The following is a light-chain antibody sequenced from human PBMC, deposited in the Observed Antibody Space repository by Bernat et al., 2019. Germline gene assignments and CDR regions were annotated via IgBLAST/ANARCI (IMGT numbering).Light chain of an antibody. V-gene: IGKV1-39*01. CDR3: QQSYSFPWT. CDR2: AAS. J-gene: IGKJ1*01. Sequence: DIQMTQSPSSLSASVGDRVTITCRASQSISAYLNWYQPKPGKAPKLLIYAASSLQSGVPSRFSGSGSGTDFTLTISSLQPEDFATYSCQQSYSFPWTFGQGTKVEIK. CDR1: QSISAY.